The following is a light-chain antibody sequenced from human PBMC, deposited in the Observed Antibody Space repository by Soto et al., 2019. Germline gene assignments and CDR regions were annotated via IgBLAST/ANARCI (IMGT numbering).Light chain of an antibody. CDR1: SSNIGSNT. J-gene: IGLJ3*02. CDR3: AAWDDSLSGSWV. Sequence: ELTQPPSASGTPGQRVTISCSGSSSNIGSNTVNWYQQLPGTAPKLLIYSNNQRPSGVPDRFSGSKSGTSASLAISGLQSEDEADYYCAAWDDSLSGSWVFGGGTKVTVL. CDR2: SNN. V-gene: IGLV1-44*01.